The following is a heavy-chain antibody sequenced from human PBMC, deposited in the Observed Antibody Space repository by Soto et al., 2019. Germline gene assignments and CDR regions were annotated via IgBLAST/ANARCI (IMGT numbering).Heavy chain of an antibody. D-gene: IGHD6-13*01. CDR3: VREPAAGAYYYDY. V-gene: IGHV3-7*05. CDR1: GFTFGIYW. J-gene: IGHJ4*02. CDR2: IKPDGSVK. Sequence: EVQLVESGGGLVQPGGSLRLSCAPSGFTFGIYWMTWFPQAPGKGLEWVANIKPDGSVKYHVDSVKGRFTISRDNAKTSLYLQMSSLRVDDTAVYYCVREPAAGAYYYDYWGQGTLVTVSS.